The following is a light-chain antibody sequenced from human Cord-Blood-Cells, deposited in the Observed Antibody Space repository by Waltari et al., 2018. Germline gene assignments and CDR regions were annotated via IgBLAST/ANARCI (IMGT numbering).Light chain of an antibody. Sequence: DIQMTQSPSSLSASVGDRVTITYRASQSISSYLNWYQQKPGKAPKLLIYAASSLQSGVPSRFSGSGSGTDFTLTISSLQPEDFATYYCQQSYSTPYTFGQWTKLEIK. CDR1: QSISSY. V-gene: IGKV1-39*01. CDR3: QQSYSTPYT. CDR2: AAS. J-gene: IGKJ2*01.